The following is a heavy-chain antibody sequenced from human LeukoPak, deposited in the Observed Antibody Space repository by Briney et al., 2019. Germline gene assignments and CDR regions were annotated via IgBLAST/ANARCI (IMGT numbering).Heavy chain of an antibody. CDR1: GGTFSSYA. Sequence: GASVKVSCKASGGTFSSYAISWVRQAPGQGLEWMGGIIPIFGTANYAQKFQGRVTITADESTSTAYMELSSLRSEDTAVYYCARDYGLGSYYYKFDYWGQGTLVTVSS. J-gene: IGHJ4*02. CDR3: ARDYGLGSYYYKFDY. V-gene: IGHV1-69*13. CDR2: IIPIFGTA. D-gene: IGHD3-10*01.